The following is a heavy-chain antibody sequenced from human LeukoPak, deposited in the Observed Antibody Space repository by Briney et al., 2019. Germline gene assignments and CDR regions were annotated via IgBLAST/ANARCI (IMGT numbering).Heavy chain of an antibody. D-gene: IGHD3-16*02. J-gene: IGHJ5*02. Sequence: PSETLSLTCAVYGGSFSGYYWSWIRQPPGKGLEWIGEINHSGRTNYNPSLKSRVTISVDTSKNQFSLKLSSVTAADTAVYYCARGALGELSPWGQGTLVTVSS. CDR2: INHSGRT. CDR3: ARGALGELSP. V-gene: IGHV4-34*01. CDR1: GGSFSGYY.